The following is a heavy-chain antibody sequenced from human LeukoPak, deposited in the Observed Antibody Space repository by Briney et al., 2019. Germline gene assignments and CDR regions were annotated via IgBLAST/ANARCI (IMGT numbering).Heavy chain of an antibody. J-gene: IGHJ4*02. Sequence: PGRSLRLSCAASGFTFDDYAMHWARQAPGKGLEWVSGISWNSGSIGYADSVKGRFTISRDNAKNSLYLQMNSLRAEDTALYYCAKDTERYCTCGSCYGNFDYWGQGTLVTVSS. D-gene: IGHD2-15*01. CDR1: GFTFDDYA. V-gene: IGHV3-9*01. CDR2: ISWNSGSI. CDR3: AKDTERYCTCGSCYGNFDY.